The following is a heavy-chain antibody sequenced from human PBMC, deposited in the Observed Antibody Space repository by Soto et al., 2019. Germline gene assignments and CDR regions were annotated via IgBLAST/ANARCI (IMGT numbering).Heavy chain of an antibody. CDR3: AGAAAGTVDGYFDY. CDR2: IIPIFGTA. CDR1: GGTFSSYA. J-gene: IGHJ4*02. V-gene: IGHV1-69*13. D-gene: IGHD6-13*01. Sequence: ASVKVSCKASGGTFSSYAISWVRQAPGQGLEWMGGIIPIFGTANYAQKFQGRVTITAGESTSTAYMELSSLRSEDTAVYYCAGAAAGTVDGYFDYWGQGTLVTVSS.